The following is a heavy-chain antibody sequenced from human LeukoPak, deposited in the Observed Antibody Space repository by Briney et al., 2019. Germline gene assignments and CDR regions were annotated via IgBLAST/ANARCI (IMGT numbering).Heavy chain of an antibody. D-gene: IGHD4-17*01. J-gene: IGHJ4*02. Sequence: ASVKVSCKASGYTFTSYDINWVRQAPGQGLEWMGWINPNSGGTNYAQKFQGRVTMTRDTSISTAYMELSRLRSDDTAVYYCARSAADGDYEDNWGQGTLVTVSS. CDR2: INPNSGGT. V-gene: IGHV1-2*02. CDR3: ARSAADGDYEDN. CDR1: GYTFTSYD.